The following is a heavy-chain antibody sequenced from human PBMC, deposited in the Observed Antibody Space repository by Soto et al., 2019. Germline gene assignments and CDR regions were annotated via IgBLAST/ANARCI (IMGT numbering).Heavy chain of an antibody. J-gene: IGHJ4*02. V-gene: IGHV1-58*01. CDR3: AADVIGVAGDFDH. D-gene: IGHD6-19*01. CDR2: IVVASGYS. Sequence: LVQSGPDVKKPGTSVKVSCKTSGFTFGSSAVQWVRQVRGQRLEWIGWIVVASGYSNVAQKFQDRVSLTRDVSTNTAFMELSSLTSEDSAMYYCAADVIGVAGDFDHWGQGTLVSVSS. CDR1: GFTFGSSA.